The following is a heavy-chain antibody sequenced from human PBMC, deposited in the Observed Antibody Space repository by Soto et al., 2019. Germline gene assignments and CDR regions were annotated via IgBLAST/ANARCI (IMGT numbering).Heavy chain of an antibody. Sequence: SETLSLTCAVSGGSISRGGYSWSWIRQPPGKGLEWIGYIYHSGSTYYNPSLKSRVTISVDRSKNQFSLKLSSVTAADTAVYYCARGSSGYSGCFDYWGPGTLVTVSS. D-gene: IGHD3-22*01. CDR3: ARGSSGYSGCFDY. J-gene: IGHJ4*02. V-gene: IGHV4-30-2*01. CDR1: GGSISRGGYS. CDR2: IYHSGST.